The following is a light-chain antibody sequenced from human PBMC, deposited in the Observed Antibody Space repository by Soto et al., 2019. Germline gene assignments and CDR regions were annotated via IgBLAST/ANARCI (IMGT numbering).Light chain of an antibody. V-gene: IGKV1-5*03. J-gene: IGKJ1*01. Sequence: DIHMTQSPSTLSASVGDRVTITCRASQSISIWLAWYQQKPGKAPNLLIYKTSSLETGVPSRFSGSGSGTEFTITISSLQPDDFATYSCQHWNDYSWTFGQGTKVEVK. CDR2: KTS. CDR3: QHWNDYSWT. CDR1: QSISIW.